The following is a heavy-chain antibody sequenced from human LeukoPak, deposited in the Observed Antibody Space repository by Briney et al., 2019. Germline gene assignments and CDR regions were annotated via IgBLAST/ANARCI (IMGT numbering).Heavy chain of an antibody. CDR2: INPSGGST. D-gene: IGHD4-17*01. V-gene: IGHV1-46*01. CDR3: ARDRGRTMVTTIFIYGMDV. J-gene: IGHJ6*02. Sequence: ASVKVSCKASGYTFTSYYMHWVRQAPGQGLEWMGIINPSGGSTSYAQKFQGRVTMTRDTSTSTVYMELSSLRSEDTAVYYCARDRGRTMVTTIFIYGMDVWGQGTTVTVSS. CDR1: GYTFTSYY.